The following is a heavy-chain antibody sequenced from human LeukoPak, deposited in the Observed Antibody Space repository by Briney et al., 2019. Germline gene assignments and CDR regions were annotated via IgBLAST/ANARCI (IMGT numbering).Heavy chain of an antibody. D-gene: IGHD3-22*01. V-gene: IGHV4-4*07. CDR3: ARQTAVTYYYDSSGYGRDY. Sequence: SETLSLTCTVSGGSINSYYWTWIRQPAGKGLEWIGRIYTGGSTNYNPSLESRVTMSVDTSKNQFSLKLNSVTAADTAVYYCARQTAVTYYYDSSGYGRDYWGQGTLVTVSS. J-gene: IGHJ4*02. CDR2: IYTGGST. CDR1: GGSINSYY.